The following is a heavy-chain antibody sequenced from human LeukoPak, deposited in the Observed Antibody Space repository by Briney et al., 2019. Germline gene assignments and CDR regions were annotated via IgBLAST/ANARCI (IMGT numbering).Heavy chain of an antibody. CDR2: INPSGGST. CDR3: ARNNYYYMDV. V-gene: IGHV1-46*01. J-gene: IGHJ6*03. Sequence: PGGSLRLSCAASGFTFSSYGMHWVRQAPGQGLEWMGIINPSGGSTSYAQKFQGRVTMTRDMSTSTVYMELSSLRSEDTAVYYCARNNYYYMDVWGKGTTVTVSS. CDR1: GFTFSSYG.